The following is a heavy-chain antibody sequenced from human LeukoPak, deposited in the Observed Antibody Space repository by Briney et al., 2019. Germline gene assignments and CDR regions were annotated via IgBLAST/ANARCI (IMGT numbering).Heavy chain of an antibody. Sequence: ASVKVSCKASGYTFTSYDINWVRQATGQGLEWMGWMNPNSGNTGYAQKFQGRVTMTRNTSISTAYMELSSLRSEDTAVYYCARDEEQYSSSSEGFDIWGQGTMVTVSS. CDR3: ARDEEQYSSSSEGFDI. D-gene: IGHD6-6*01. V-gene: IGHV1-8*01. J-gene: IGHJ3*02. CDR1: GYTFTSYD. CDR2: MNPNSGNT.